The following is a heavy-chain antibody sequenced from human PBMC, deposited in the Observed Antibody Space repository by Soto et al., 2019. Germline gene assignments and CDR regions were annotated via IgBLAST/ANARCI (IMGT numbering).Heavy chain of an antibody. CDR1: GFTFSNYG. D-gene: IGHD3-16*01. Sequence: PGGSLRLSCAASGFTFSNYGMHWVRQAPGKGLEWVALISYDGYKVYYADSVKGRFTISRDNSKNTMYLQMNTLRAEDTAIFYCVKEEMGAAPMFQYWGQGTPVTVSS. CDR3: VKEEMGAAPMFQY. CDR2: ISYDGYKV. V-gene: IGHV3-30*18. J-gene: IGHJ4*02.